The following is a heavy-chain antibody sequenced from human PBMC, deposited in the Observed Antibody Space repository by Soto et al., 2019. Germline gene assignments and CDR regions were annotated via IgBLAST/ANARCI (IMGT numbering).Heavy chain of an antibody. CDR2: IYYSGST. Sequence: SETLSLTCTVSGGSISSGGYYWSWIRQHPGKGLEWIGYIYYSGSTYYNPSLKSRVTISVDTSKNQFSLKLSSVTAADTAVYYCARTPLMITFGGVIVKSWFDPWGQGTLVTRLL. V-gene: IGHV4-31*03. D-gene: IGHD3-16*02. J-gene: IGHJ5*02. CDR1: GGSISSGGYY. CDR3: ARTPLMITFGGVIVKSWFDP.